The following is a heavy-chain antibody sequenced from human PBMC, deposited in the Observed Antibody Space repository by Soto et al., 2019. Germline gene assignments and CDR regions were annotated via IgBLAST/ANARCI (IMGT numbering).Heavy chain of an antibody. V-gene: IGHV3-30-3*01. D-gene: IGHD4-17*01. Sequence: QVQLVESGGGVVQPGRSLRLSCAASGFTFSSYAMHWVRQAPGKGLEWVAVISYDGSNKYYADSVKGRFTISRDNSKNTLYLQMNSLRAEDTAVYYCARGANDYGDYPPYGMDVWGQGTTVTVSS. CDR1: GFTFSSYA. CDR2: ISYDGSNK. CDR3: ARGANDYGDYPPYGMDV. J-gene: IGHJ6*02.